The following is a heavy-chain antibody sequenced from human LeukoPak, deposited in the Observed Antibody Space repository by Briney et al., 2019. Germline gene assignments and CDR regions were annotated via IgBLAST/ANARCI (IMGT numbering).Heavy chain of an antibody. J-gene: IGHJ4*02. D-gene: IGHD3-3*01. CDR1: GYTFTSYD. CDR2: MDPNRGNT. Sequence: ASVKVSCKASGYTFTSYDINWVRQAPGQGLEWMGRMDPNRGNTGYAHKFQGRVTMARSTSVSTAYMELSSLTSEDTAVYYCARAFGFWSGYQFDYWGQGTLVTVSS. CDR3: ARAFGFWSGYQFDY. V-gene: IGHV1-8*02.